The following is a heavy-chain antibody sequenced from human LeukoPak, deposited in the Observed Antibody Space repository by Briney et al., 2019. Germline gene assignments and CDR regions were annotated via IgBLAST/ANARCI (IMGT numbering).Heavy chain of an antibody. CDR1: GASISSYY. D-gene: IGHD4-23*01. CDR3: AKGAGNPD. CDR2: TYTSGRT. J-gene: IGHJ4*02. Sequence: PSETLSLTCTVSGASISSYYWGWIRQPAGKGLEWIGRTYTSGRTNYNPSLKSRATMSVDTSKNQFSLNLRSVTAADTAVYYCAKGAGNPDWGQGTLVTVSS. V-gene: IGHV4-4*07.